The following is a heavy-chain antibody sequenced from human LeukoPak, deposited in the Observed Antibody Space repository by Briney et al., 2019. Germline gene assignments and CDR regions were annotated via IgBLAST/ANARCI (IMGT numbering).Heavy chain of an antibody. D-gene: IGHD3-22*01. CDR3: ARATYYYDSSGYPFDY. CDR2: INPNSGGT. V-gene: IGHV1-2*02. J-gene: IGHJ4*02. Sequence: ASVKVSCKASGYTFTGYYMHWVRQAPGQGLEWMGWINPNSGGTNYAQKFQGRVTMTRDTSISTAYMELSRLRSDDTAVYYCARATYYYDSSGYPFDYWGQGTLVTVS. CDR1: GYTFTGYY.